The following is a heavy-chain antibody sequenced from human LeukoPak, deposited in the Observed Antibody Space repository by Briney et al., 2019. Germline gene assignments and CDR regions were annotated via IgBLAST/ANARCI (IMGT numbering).Heavy chain of an antibody. D-gene: IGHD6-19*01. V-gene: IGHV5-51*01. CDR3: ARLEGSDSSGWCFDY. Sequence: GESLKVSCKGSGYRFTNYWIAWVRQMPGKGLEWMGIIYSGDSDTRYSPSFQGQVTISADKSISTAYLQWSSLKASDTAMYYCARLEGSDSSGWCFDYWGQGTLVTVSS. CDR2: IYSGDSDT. CDR1: GYRFTNYW. J-gene: IGHJ4*02.